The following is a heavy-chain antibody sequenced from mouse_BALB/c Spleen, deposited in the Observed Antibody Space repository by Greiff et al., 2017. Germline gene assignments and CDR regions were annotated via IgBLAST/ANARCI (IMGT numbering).Heavy chain of an antibody. J-gene: IGHJ1*01. CDR2: ISYSGST. CDR1: GDSITSGY. Sequence: EVQRVESGPSLVKPSQTLSLTCSVTGDSITSGYWNWIRKFPGNKLEYMGYISYSGSTYYNPSLKSRISITRDTSKNQYYLQLNSVTTEDTATYYCARWDGNYWYFDVWGAGTTVTVSS. V-gene: IGHV3-8*02. D-gene: IGHD2-1*01. CDR3: ARWDGNYWYFDV.